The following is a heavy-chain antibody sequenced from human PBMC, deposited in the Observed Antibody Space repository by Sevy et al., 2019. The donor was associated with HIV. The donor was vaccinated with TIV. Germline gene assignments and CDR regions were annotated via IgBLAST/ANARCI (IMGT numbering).Heavy chain of an antibody. CDR3: ARDPTFSSDTRGYYPFDS. Sequence: GGSLRLSCAASGFIFSNYAIHWVRRAPGKGLEWVAVISYDGSNKHYAASLKGRFTISRDNSRNTRFLQMNSLRLDDTAVYYCARDPTFSSDTRGYYPFDSWGQGTLVTVSS. CDR2: ISYDGSNK. V-gene: IGHV3-30*04. J-gene: IGHJ4*02. D-gene: IGHD3-22*01. CDR1: GFIFSNYA.